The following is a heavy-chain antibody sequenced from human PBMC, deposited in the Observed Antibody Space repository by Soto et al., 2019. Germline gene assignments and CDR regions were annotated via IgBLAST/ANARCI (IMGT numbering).Heavy chain of an antibody. CDR3: ARVPYP. J-gene: IGHJ5*02. CDR2: IYYSGST. Sequence: SETLSLTCTVSGVYISSYYWSWIRQPPGKGLEWIGYIYYSGSTNYNPSLKSRVTISVDRSKNQFSLKLSSMTAADTAVYYCARVPYPWGQGTLVTVSS. V-gene: IGHV4-59*12. CDR1: GVYISSYY.